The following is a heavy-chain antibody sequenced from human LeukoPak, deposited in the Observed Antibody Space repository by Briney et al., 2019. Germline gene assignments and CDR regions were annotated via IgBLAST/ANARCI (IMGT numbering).Heavy chain of an antibody. Sequence: GGSLRVSCAASGFTFSSYAMIWVRQAPGKGLEWVSLISDSGSSTYYADSVKGRSTISRDNSKNTVYLQMNSLRAEDTAVYYCAKGVSGYGSGRPFDYWGQGTLVTVSS. CDR2: ISDSGSST. CDR1: GFTFSSYA. D-gene: IGHD3-10*01. CDR3: AKGVSGYGSGRPFDY. J-gene: IGHJ4*02. V-gene: IGHV3-23*01.